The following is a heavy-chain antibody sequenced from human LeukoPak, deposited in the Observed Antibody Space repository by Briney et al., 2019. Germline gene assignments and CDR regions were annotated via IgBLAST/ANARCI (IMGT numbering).Heavy chain of an antibody. CDR1: GGSVSSGGYY. CDR2: IDYSGST. Sequence: PSETLSLTCTVSGGSVSSGGYYWSWIRQHPGKGLECIGYIDYSGSTYYNPSLKSRVTISVDTSKNQFSLKLSSVTAADTAVYYCARLSRDSGGSGSYYNSGFDYWGQGTLVTVSS. CDR3: ARLSRDSGGSGSYYNSGFDY. D-gene: IGHD3-10*01. J-gene: IGHJ4*02. V-gene: IGHV4-31*03.